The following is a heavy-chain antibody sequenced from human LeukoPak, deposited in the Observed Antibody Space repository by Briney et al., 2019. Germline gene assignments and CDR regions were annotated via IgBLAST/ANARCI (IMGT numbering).Heavy chain of an antibody. Sequence: GASVKVSCKASGYTFTGYYMHWVRQAPGQGLEWMGWINPNSGGTNYAQKFQGRATMTRDTSISTAYMELSRLRSDDTAVYYCARYHRVAAAGTDWFDPWGQGTLVTVSS. V-gene: IGHV1-2*02. CDR1: GYTFTGYY. CDR3: ARYHRVAAAGTDWFDP. CDR2: INPNSGGT. D-gene: IGHD6-13*01. J-gene: IGHJ5*02.